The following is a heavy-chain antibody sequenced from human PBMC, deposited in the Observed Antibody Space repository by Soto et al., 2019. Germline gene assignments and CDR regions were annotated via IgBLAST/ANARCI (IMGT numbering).Heavy chain of an antibody. Sequence: QVQLQESGPGLVKPSQTLSLTCSVSGGFISSAGYYWSWIRQHPGKGLEWIGYIYYSGSTYYNPSLKSRVTISLDTSKNQFSLRLSSVTAADTAVYYCARVGDFGHYVFDWWGQGTLVTVSS. CDR3: ARVGDFGHYVFDW. J-gene: IGHJ4*02. CDR1: GGFISSAGYY. CDR2: IYYSGST. D-gene: IGHD4-17*01. V-gene: IGHV4-31*03.